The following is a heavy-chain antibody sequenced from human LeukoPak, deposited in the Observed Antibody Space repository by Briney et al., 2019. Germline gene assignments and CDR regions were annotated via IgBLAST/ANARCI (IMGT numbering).Heavy chain of an antibody. Sequence: TLSETLSLTCAVYGGSFSGYYWSWIRQPPGKGLEWIGEINHSGSTNYNPSLKSRVTISVDTSKNQFSLKLSSVTAADTAVYYCARENLSGSYPPSPYYYYGMDVWGQGTTVTVSS. J-gene: IGHJ6*02. CDR2: INHSGST. CDR3: ARENLSGSYPPSPYYYYGMDV. CDR1: GGSFSGYY. V-gene: IGHV4-34*01. D-gene: IGHD1-26*01.